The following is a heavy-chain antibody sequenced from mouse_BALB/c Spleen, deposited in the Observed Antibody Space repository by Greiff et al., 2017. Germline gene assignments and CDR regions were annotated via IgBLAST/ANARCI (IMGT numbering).Heavy chain of an antibody. CDR3: ARDKTATGYFDV. J-gene: IGHJ1*01. V-gene: IGHV7-3*02. CDR1: GFTFTDYY. D-gene: IGHD1-1*01. Sequence: EVMLVESGGGLVQPGGSLRLSCATSGFTFTDYYMSWVRQPPGKALEWLGFIRNKANGYTTEYSASVKGRFTISRDNSQSILYLQMNTLRAEDSATYYCARDKTATGYFDVWGAGTTVTVSS. CDR2: IRNKANGYTT.